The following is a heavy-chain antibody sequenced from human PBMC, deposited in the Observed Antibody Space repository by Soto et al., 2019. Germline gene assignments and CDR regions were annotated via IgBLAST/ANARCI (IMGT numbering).Heavy chain of an antibody. CDR2: ISAYNCNT. V-gene: IGHV1-18*01. CDR3: AWGRPVVVTSCFDL. Sequence: APVKLDCKTAGYGKTVDGISRLSKENGQGLEWMGWISAYNCNTNYAQKLQGRVTMTTDTSTSTAYMELRSLRSDDTAVYYCAWGRPVVVTSCFDLCGEGILVTVSS. J-gene: IGHJ5*02. D-gene: IGHD2-15*01. CDR1: GYGKTVDG.